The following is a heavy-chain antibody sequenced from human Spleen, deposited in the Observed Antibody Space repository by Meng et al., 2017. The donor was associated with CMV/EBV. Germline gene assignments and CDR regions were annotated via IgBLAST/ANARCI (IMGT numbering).Heavy chain of an antibody. J-gene: IGHJ3*02. CDR2: IRYDGSNK. V-gene: IGHV3-30*02. Sequence: GGSLRLSCAASGFTFSSYGMHWVRQAPGKGLEWVAFIRYDGSNKYYADSVKGRFTISRDNSKNTLYLQMNSLRAEDTAVYYCARDSRTAIVGATWPLDAFDIWGQGTMVTVSS. CDR3: ARDSRTAIVGATWPLDAFDI. D-gene: IGHD1-26*01. CDR1: GFTFSSYG.